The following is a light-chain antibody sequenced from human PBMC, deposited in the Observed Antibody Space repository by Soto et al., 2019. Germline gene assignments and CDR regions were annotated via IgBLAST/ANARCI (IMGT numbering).Light chain of an antibody. CDR3: QQYNNWPRT. Sequence: EIVLTQSPATLSLSPGERATLSCRASQSVIILLAWYQQKPGQAPRLLIHGATTRATGIPARFSGSGSGTEFTLTISSLQSEDFAVYYCQQYNNWPRTFGQGTKVDI. J-gene: IGKJ1*01. V-gene: IGKV3-15*01. CDR2: GAT. CDR1: QSVIIL.